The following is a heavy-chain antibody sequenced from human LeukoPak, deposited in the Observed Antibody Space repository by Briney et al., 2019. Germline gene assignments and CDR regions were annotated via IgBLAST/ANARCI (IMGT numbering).Heavy chain of an antibody. D-gene: IGHD3-9*01. CDR1: GYTFTSYG. J-gene: IGHJ4*02. Sequence: ASVKVSCKASGYTFTSYGISWVRQAPGQGLEWMGWISAYNGNTNYAQELQGRVTMTTDTSTSTAYMELRSLRSDDTAVYYCARYYDILTGSPFDYWGQGTLVTVSS. CDR2: ISAYNGNT. V-gene: IGHV1-18*04. CDR3: ARYYDILTGSPFDY.